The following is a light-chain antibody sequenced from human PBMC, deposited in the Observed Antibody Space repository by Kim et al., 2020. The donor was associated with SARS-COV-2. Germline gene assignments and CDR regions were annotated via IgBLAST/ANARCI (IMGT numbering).Light chain of an antibody. V-gene: IGKV3-11*01. CDR3: QQRYTWPLT. CDR1: QSVRSD. J-gene: IGKJ4*01. Sequence: EIVLTQSPATLSLSPGERATLSCRASQSVRSDLAWYQQKPGQAPRLLIYAASNRATGIPARFSGSGSGTDFTLTISSLEPEDFAVYYCQQRYTWPLTFGGGTNVDIK. CDR2: AAS.